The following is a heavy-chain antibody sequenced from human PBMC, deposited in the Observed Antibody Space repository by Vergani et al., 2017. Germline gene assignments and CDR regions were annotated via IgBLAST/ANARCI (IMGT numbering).Heavy chain of an antibody. CDR3: TTDDVYYYYGMDV. V-gene: IGHV3-15*01. J-gene: IGHJ6*02. CDR1: GFTFSNAW. CDR2: IKSKTDGGTT. Sequence: EVQLVESGGGLVKPGGSLRLSCAASGFTFSNAWMSWVRQAPGKGLEWVVRIKSKTDGGTTDYAAPVKVRFTISRDEYKNTLYLQMNSLTTEDTAVYYCTTDDVYYYYGMDVWGQGTTVTVSS.